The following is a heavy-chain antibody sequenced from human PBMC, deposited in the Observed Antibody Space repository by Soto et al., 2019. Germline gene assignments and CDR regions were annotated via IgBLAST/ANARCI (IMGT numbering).Heavy chain of an antibody. CDR1: GFTFSSYA. CDR3: ARTTWFGSSRYFPHAEYFQH. V-gene: IGHV3-23*01. D-gene: IGHD3-9*01. Sequence: GGSLRLSCAASGFTFSSYAMSWVRQAPGKGLEWVSAISGSGGSTYYADSVKGRFTISRDNSKNTLYLQMNSLRAEDTAVYYCARTTWFGSSRYFPHAEYFQHWGQGTLVTVSS. J-gene: IGHJ1*01. CDR2: ISGSGGST.